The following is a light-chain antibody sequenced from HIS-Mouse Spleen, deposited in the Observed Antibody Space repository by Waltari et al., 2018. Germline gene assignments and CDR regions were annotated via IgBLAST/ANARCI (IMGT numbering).Light chain of an antibody. CDR3: MQALQTWT. CDR2: LGS. Sequence: DIVMTQSPLSLPVTPGEPASISCRSSQSLLHSNGYNYLDWYLQKPGQSPQLLIYLGSNRASGVPDRFSVSGSGTDFTLKISRVEDEDVGVYYCMQALQTWTFGQGTKVEIK. J-gene: IGKJ1*01. V-gene: IGKV2-28*01. CDR1: QSLLHSNGYNY.